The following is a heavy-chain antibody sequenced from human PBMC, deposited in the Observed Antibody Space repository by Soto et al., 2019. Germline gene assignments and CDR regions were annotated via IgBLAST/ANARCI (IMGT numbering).Heavy chain of an antibody. CDR3: ARENTSYGMDV. V-gene: IGHV1-8*01. J-gene: IGHJ6*02. CDR1: GYTFTSYD. D-gene: IGHD2-2*02. CDR2: MNPNSGNT. Sequence: QVQLVQSGAEVKKPGASVKVSCKASGYTFTSYDINWVRQATGQGLEWMGWMNPNSGNTGYAQKFQGRVTMTSNTSRITAYMELSTLRSEDTAVYYCARENTSYGMDVWGQGTTVTVSS.